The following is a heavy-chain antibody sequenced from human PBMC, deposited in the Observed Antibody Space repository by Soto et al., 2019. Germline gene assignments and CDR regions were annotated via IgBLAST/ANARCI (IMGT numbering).Heavy chain of an antibody. Sequence: QAHLVQSGAEVKMPGDSVQVSCKASGFVSTNHTFHWVRQAPGQSLEWMGRINAGNGNTQYSQNFQGRITFTTDPSASTAFIELTNLRFEDRAIYFCASDYGSNWRLWGQGTLVSVSS. CDR1: GFVSTNHT. CDR2: INAGNGNT. J-gene: IGHJ4*02. CDR3: ASDYGSNWRL. D-gene: IGHD6-19*01. V-gene: IGHV1-3*01.